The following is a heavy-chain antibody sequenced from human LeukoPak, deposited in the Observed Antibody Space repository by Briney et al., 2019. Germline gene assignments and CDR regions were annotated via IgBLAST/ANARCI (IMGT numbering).Heavy chain of an antibody. V-gene: IGHV3-9*01. CDR2: ISWNSGSI. Sequence: PGGSLRLSCAASGFTFDDYAMHWVRQAPGKGLEWVSGISWNSGSIGYADSVKGRFTISRDNAKNSLYLQMNSLRAEDTALYYCAKDNRQSSSRYGAFDIWGQGTMVTVSS. J-gene: IGHJ3*02. CDR1: GFTFDDYA. CDR3: AKDNRQSSSRYGAFDI. D-gene: IGHD6-13*01.